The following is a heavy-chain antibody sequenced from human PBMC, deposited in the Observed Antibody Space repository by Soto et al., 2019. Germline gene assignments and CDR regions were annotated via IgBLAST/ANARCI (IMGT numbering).Heavy chain of an antibody. CDR2: IYHSGST. Sequence: SETLSLTCAVSCYSISSGYYWGWIRQPPGKGLEWIGSIYHSGSTYYNPSLKSRVTISVDTSKNQFSLKLSSVTAADTAVYYCARDTTRFYYYGSGTHHYYYYYGMDVWGQGTTVTVSS. V-gene: IGHV4-38-2*02. CDR1: CYSISSGYY. CDR3: ARDTTRFYYYGSGTHHYYYYYGMDV. J-gene: IGHJ6*02. D-gene: IGHD3-10*01.